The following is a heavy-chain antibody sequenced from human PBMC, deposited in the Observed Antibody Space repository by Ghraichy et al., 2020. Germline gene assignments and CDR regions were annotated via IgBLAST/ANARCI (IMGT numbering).Heavy chain of an antibody. CDR1: GGSISSYY. Sequence: ETLSLTCTVSGGSISSYYWSWIRQPPGKGLEWIGYIYYSGSTNYNPSLKSRVTISVDTSKNQFSLKLSSVTAADTAVYYCARVRGWELPYYYYGMDVWGQGTTVTVSS. CDR3: ARVRGWELPYYYYGMDV. J-gene: IGHJ6*02. CDR2: IYYSGST. V-gene: IGHV4-59*01. D-gene: IGHD1-26*01.